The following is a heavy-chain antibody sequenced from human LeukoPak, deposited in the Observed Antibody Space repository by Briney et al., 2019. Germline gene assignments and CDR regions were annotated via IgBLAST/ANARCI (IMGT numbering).Heavy chain of an antibody. V-gene: IGHV3-30-3*01. CDR2: ISYDGSNK. D-gene: IGHD3-22*01. J-gene: IGHJ4*02. Sequence: GGSLRLSCAASGFTFSSYAMHWVRQAPGKGLEWVAVISYDGSNKYYADSVKGRFTISRDNSKNTLYLQMNSLRAEDTAVYYCARDGGYYDSSGYLDYRGQGTLVTVSS. CDR3: ARDGGYYDSSGYLDY. CDR1: GFTFSSYA.